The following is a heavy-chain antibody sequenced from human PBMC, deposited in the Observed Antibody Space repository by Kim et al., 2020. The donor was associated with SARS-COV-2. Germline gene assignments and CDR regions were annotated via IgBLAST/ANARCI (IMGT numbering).Heavy chain of an antibody. V-gene: IGHV1-69*04. CDR3: ARAEDYYGSGSYAAFDI. Sequence: FQGRVTITADKSTSTAYMKLSSLRSEDTAVYYCARAEDYYGSGSYAAFDIWGQGTMVTVSS. J-gene: IGHJ3*02. D-gene: IGHD3-10*01.